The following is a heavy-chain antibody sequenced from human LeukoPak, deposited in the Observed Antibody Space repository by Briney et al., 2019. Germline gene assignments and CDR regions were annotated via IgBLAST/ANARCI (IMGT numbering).Heavy chain of an antibody. V-gene: IGHV4-38-2*02. Sequence: SETLSLTCTVSGYSISSGYYWGWIRQPPGKGLEWIGSIYHSGSTYYNPSLKSRVTISVDTSKNQFSLRLSSVTAADTAVYYCARLHSTHSSNSWGQGTLVTVSS. CDR3: ARLHSTHSSNS. D-gene: IGHD6-13*01. CDR1: GYSISSGYY. CDR2: IYHSGST. J-gene: IGHJ4*02.